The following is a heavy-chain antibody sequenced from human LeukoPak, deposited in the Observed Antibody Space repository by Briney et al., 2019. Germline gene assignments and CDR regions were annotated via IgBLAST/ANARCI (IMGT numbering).Heavy chain of an antibody. CDR2: ISGSGGNT. CDR1: GFTFSSYA. CDR3: ARDRFNQRKYDFWSGYITVGYGMDV. V-gene: IGHV3-23*01. Sequence: GGSLRLSCTASGFTFSSYAMSWVRQTPGKGLEWVSAISGSGGNTYYADSVKGRFTISRDNSKNTLYLQMNSLRAEDTAVYYCARDRFNQRKYDFWSGYITVGYGMDVWGQGTTVTVSS. J-gene: IGHJ6*02. D-gene: IGHD3-3*01.